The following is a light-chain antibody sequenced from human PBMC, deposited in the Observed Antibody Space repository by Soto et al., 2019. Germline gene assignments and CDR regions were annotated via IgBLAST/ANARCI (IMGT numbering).Light chain of an antibody. CDR1: QSVGSN. CDR3: QQYKNWPLT. J-gene: IGKJ1*01. V-gene: IGKV3-15*01. CDR2: GAS. Sequence: EIVMTQSPATLSVSPGERATLSCRASQSVGSNLAWYQQKPGQPPRHLIYGASTRATGIPARFSGSGCGTEFTLAVSSLQSEGVAVYYCQQYKNWPLTFGQGTKVEIK.